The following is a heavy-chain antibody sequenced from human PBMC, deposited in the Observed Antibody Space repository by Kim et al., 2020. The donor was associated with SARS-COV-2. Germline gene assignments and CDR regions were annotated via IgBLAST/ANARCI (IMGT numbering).Heavy chain of an antibody. CDR1: GFTFSSYW. V-gene: IGHV3-7*05. D-gene: IGHD3-16*01. CDR3: ARFEGGWVLNYYGMDV. CDR2: IKQDGSEK. Sequence: GGSLRLSCAASGFTFSSYWMSWVRQAPGKGLEWVANIKQDGSEKYYVDSVKGRFTISRDNAKNSLYLQMNSLRAEDTAVYYCARFEGGWVLNYYGMDVWGQGTTVTVSS. J-gene: IGHJ6*02.